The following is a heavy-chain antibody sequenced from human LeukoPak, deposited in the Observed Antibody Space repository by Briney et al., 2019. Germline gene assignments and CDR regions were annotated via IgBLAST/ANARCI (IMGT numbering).Heavy chain of an antibody. Sequence: GGSLRLPCAASGFTFSSYWMSWVRQAPGKGLEWVANIKQDGSEKYYVDSVKGRFTISRDNAKNSLYLQMNSLRAEDTAVYYCARAGYCSSTSCYGLGYYYYGMDVWGQGTTVTVSS. CDR1: GFTFSSYW. J-gene: IGHJ6*02. CDR2: IKQDGSEK. D-gene: IGHD2-2*03. CDR3: ARAGYCSSTSCYGLGYYYYGMDV. V-gene: IGHV3-7*03.